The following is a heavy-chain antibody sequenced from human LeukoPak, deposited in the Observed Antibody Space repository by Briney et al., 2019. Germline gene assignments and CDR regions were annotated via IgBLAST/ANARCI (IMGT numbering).Heavy chain of an antibody. D-gene: IGHD3-22*01. J-gene: IGHJ4*02. V-gene: IGHV3-30*18. Sequence: PGRSQRLSCAASGFTFSTFGMNWVRQAPGRGLEWVAILSYDGRKTYYADSVKGRFTMSRDNSKNTVFLQMNSLRAEDTAVYYCAKGVGGGYTFYYFDHWGQGAQVTISS. CDR1: GFTFSTFG. CDR2: LSYDGRKT. CDR3: AKGVGGGYTFYYFDH.